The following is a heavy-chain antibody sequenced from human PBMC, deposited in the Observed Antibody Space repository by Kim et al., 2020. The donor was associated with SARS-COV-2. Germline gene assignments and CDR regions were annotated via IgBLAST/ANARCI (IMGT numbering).Heavy chain of an antibody. CDR3: AREGHSSGSPGFDF. Sequence: ASVKVSCKASGYTFTSYALYWVRQAPGQRLEWMGWINAGNGNTRYSLKLQGRFTIARDTSASTIYMELSSLRSEDTAVYYCAREGHSSGSPGFDFWGQGTLVTVSS. J-gene: IGHJ4*02. D-gene: IGHD3-22*01. CDR1: GYTFTSYA. V-gene: IGHV1-3*01. CDR2: INAGNGNT.